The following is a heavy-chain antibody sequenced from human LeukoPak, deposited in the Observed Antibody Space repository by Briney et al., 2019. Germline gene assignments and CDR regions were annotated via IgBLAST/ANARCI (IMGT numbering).Heavy chain of an antibody. V-gene: IGHV4-31*03. CDR3: ARGARMTFDY. CDR1: GGSISSGVYY. Sequence: KPSETLSLTCTVSGGSISSGVYYWSWIRQHPGKGLEWVGYISDRGSTYYNPSLKSRVTVSVDTSKSQFSLKVSSVTAADTAVYYCARGARMTFDYWGQGTLVTVSS. CDR2: ISDRGST. D-gene: IGHD2-15*01. J-gene: IGHJ4*02.